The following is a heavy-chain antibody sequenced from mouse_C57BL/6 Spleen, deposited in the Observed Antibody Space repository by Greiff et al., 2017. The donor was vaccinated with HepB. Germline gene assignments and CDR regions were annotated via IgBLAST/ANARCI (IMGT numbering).Heavy chain of an antibody. D-gene: IGHD2-3*01. CDR2: ISGGGGNT. CDR1: GFTFSSYT. V-gene: IGHV5-9*01. Sequence: DVQLVESGGGLVKPGGSLKLSCAASGFTFSSYTMSWVRQTPEKRLEWVATISGGGGNTYYPDSVKGRFTISRDNAKNTLYLQMSSLGSEDTALYYCARHDDGYFLYYAMDYWGQGTSVTVSS. CDR3: ARHDDGYFLYYAMDY. J-gene: IGHJ4*01.